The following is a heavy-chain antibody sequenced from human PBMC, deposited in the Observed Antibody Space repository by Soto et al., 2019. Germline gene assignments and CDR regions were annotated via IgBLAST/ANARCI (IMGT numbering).Heavy chain of an antibody. CDR1: GDSISSADYF. CDR3: AREPYLPKACNDF. V-gene: IGHV4-30-4*01. CDR2: IFHSGTT. Sequence: SETLSLTCSVSGDSISSADYFWTWIRQSPGKGLEWMGYIFHSGTTYYNPSLKGRLLISIENSKNQFYLRLTSVTAADSAVYFCAREPYLPKACNDFWGPGTLVTVSS. J-gene: IGHJ4*02.